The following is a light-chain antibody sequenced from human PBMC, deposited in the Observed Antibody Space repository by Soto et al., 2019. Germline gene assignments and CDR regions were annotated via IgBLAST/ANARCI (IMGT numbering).Light chain of an antibody. CDR3: QQRSNWPGT. CDR1: QSLSSS. J-gene: IGKJ2*01. Sequence: EIVLTQSPATLSLSPGERATLSCRASQSLSSSLAWYQQKPGQAPRLLIYDASNRATGIPARFSGSGSGTDFTHTISSLAPEEFAVYYCQQRSNWPGTFGKGTKLEIK. V-gene: IGKV3-11*01. CDR2: DAS.